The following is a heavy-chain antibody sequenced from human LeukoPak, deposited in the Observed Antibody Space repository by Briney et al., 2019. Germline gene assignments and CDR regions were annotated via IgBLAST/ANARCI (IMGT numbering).Heavy chain of an antibody. D-gene: IGHD3-9*01. V-gene: IGHV3-7*01. CDR1: GFTVSSNY. J-gene: IGHJ4*02. Sequence: PGGSLRLSCAASGFTVSSNYMSWVRQAPGKGLEWVANIKQDGSEKYYVDSVKGRFTISRDNAKNSLYLQMNSLRAEDTAVYYCAREYDILTVDYWGQGTLVTVSS. CDR2: IKQDGSEK. CDR3: AREYDILTVDY.